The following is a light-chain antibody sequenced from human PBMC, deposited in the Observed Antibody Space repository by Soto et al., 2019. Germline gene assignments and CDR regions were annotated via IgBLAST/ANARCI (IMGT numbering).Light chain of an antibody. CDR3: QKYNSAWWT. V-gene: IGKV1-13*02. CDR1: QGISSA. Sequence: AIQLTQSPSSLSASVGDRVTITCRASQGISSALAWYQQKPGKAPKLLIYDASSLESGVPSRFSGSGSGTDFTLTISSLQPEDVATYYCQKYNSAWWTFGQGTKVDIK. CDR2: DAS. J-gene: IGKJ1*01.